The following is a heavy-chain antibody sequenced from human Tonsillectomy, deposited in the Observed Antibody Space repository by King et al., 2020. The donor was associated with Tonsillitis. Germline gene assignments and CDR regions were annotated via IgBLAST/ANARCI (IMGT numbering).Heavy chain of an antibody. D-gene: IGHD3-22*01. CDR3: AKSYFNSSGYYLGDDAFDI. V-gene: IGHV3-23*04. CDR2: IGGGGGGT. CDR1: GFTFTNYA. Sequence: VQLVESGGDLVQPGGSLRVSCAASGFTFTNYAMSWVRQAPGKGLEWVSVIGGGGGGTNYADSVKGRFTISRDNFKNTLYLQMIRLRAEDTAVYYCAKSYFNSSGYYLGDDAFDIWGQGTMVTVSS. J-gene: IGHJ3*02.